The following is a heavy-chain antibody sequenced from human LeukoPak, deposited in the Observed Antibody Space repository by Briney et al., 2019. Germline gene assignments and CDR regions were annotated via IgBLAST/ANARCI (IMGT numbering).Heavy chain of an antibody. D-gene: IGHD1-26*01. V-gene: IGHV3-21*01. CDR2: ISSTSSYI. Sequence: PGGSLRLSCAASGFSFITYNMNWVRQAPGKGLEWVSSISSTSSYIYYADSVKGRFTISRDNAKNSLYLQMNSLRAEDTAVYYCASGGYSGSYYLDYWGQGTLVTVSS. CDR3: ASGGYSGSYYLDY. CDR1: GFSFITYN. J-gene: IGHJ4*02.